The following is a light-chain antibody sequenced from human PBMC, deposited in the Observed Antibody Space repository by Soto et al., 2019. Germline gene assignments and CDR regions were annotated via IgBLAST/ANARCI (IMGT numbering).Light chain of an antibody. J-gene: IGLJ2*01. CDR2: RNN. V-gene: IGLV1-47*01. CDR3: AAWDDSLRGV. CDR1: SSNIGSNY. Sequence: QSVLTQPPSASGTPGQRVTISCSGSSSNIGSNYVYWYQQLPGTAPKLLIYRNNQRPSGVPDRFSGSKSGTSASLAIGGLRSEDEADYYCAAWDDSLRGVFGGGTKVTVL.